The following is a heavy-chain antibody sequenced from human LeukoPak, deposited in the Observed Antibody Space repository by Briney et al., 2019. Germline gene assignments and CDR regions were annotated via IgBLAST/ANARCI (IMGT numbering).Heavy chain of an antibody. D-gene: IGHD3-16*01. V-gene: IGHV1-69*13. CDR3: ARVGIRMGIYGYVWGSYPPLDY. J-gene: IGHJ4*02. CDR2: IIPIFGTA. Sequence: ASVKVSCKASGGTFSSYAISWVRQAPGQGLEWMGGIIPIFGTANYAQKFQGRVTITADESTSTAYMELSSLRSEDTAVYYCARVGIRMGIYGYVWGSYPPLDYWGQGTLVTDSS. CDR1: GGTFSSYA.